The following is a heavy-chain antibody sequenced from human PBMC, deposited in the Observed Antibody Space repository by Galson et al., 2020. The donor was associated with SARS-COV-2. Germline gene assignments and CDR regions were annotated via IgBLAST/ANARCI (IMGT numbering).Heavy chain of an antibody. Sequence: SETLSLTCTVSGGSISSGDYYWSWIRQPPGKGLEWIGYIYYSGSTYYNPSLKSRVTISVDTSKNQFSLKLSSVTAADTAVYYCARGGVWFGELLGDYYYYGMDVWGQGTTVTVSS. J-gene: IGHJ6*02. CDR3: ARGGVWFGELLGDYYYYGMDV. CDR1: GGSISSGDYY. D-gene: IGHD3-10*01. V-gene: IGHV4-30-4*01. CDR2: IYYSGST.